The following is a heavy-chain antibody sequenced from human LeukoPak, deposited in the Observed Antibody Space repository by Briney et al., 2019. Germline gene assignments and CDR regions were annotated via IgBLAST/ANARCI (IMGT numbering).Heavy chain of an antibody. CDR3: ARTTDGATDY. J-gene: IGHJ4*02. V-gene: IGHV1-46*01. D-gene: IGHD1-1*01. CDR2: INPSGGSR. CDR1: GYTFSRYY. Sequence: GASVNVSCKASGYTFSRYYMHWVRQAPGQGLEWKGIINPSGGSRTYAQKFQGRVTMTRDTSTSTVYMELSSLRSEDTAVYYCARTTDGATDYWGQGTLVTVSS.